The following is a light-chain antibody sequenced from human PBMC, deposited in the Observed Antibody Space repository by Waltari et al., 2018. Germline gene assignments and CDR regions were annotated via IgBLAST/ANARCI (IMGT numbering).Light chain of an antibody. V-gene: IGKV1-5*03. CDR3: QQYNSYSQT. Sequence: DIQMTQSPSTLSASVGDRVTIPCRASQSISSWLAWYQQKPGKAPKLLIYKASSLESGVPSRFSGSGSGTEFTLTISSLQPDDFATYYCQQYNSYSQTFGQGTKVEIK. CDR1: QSISSW. J-gene: IGKJ1*01. CDR2: KAS.